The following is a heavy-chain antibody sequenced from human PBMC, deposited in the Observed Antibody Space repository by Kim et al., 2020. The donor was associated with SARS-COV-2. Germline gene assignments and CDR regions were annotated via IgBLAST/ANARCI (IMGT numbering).Heavy chain of an antibody. D-gene: IGHD3-16*01. V-gene: IGHV4-4*07. J-gene: IGHJ4*02. Sequence: TNYNPSLKSRVTMSVDTSKNHVSLKLTSVTAADTAVYYCARDILGLPPDYWGQGTLVTVSS. CDR3: ARDILGLPPDY. CDR2: T.